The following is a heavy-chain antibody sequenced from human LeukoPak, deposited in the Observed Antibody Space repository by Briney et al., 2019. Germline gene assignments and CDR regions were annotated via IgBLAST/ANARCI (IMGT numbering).Heavy chain of an antibody. V-gene: IGHV4-59*12. CDR3: ARSKTYYYGSGSSPIIY. CDR1: GGSISSYY. CDR2: IYYSGST. J-gene: IGHJ4*02. D-gene: IGHD3-10*01. Sequence: PSETLSLTCTVSGGSISSYYWSWIRQPPGKGLEWIGYIYYSGSTNYNPSLKSRVTISVDTSKNQFSLKLSSVTAADTAVYYCARSKTYYYGSGSSPIIYWGQGTLVTVSS.